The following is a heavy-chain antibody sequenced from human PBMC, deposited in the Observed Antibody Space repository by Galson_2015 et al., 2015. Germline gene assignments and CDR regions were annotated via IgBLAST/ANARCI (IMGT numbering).Heavy chain of an antibody. Sequence: SVKVSCKASGYTFTSYAMHWVRQAPGQRLEWMGWINAGNGNTKYSQKFQGRVTITRDTSASTAYMELSSLRSEDTAVYYCARGAIVVVPAAIVRASAELDYWGQGTLVTVSS. D-gene: IGHD2-2*01. CDR1: GYTFTSYA. V-gene: IGHV1-3*01. CDR3: ARGAIVVVPAAIVRASAELDY. CDR2: INAGNGNT. J-gene: IGHJ4*02.